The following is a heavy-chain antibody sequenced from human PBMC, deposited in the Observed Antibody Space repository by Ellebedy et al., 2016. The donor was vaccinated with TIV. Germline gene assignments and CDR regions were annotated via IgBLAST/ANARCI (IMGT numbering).Heavy chain of an antibody. CDR2: IKQDGSEK. CDR1: GFTFSSYW. CDR3: AKEGIRPYYYGSESLGMDV. D-gene: IGHD3-10*01. J-gene: IGHJ6*02. Sequence: GESLKISCAASGFTFSSYWMSWVRQAPGKGLEWVANIKQDGSEKYYVDSVKGRFTISRDNAKNSLYLQMNSLRAEDTAVYYCAKEGIRPYYYGSESLGMDVWGQGTTVTVSS. V-gene: IGHV3-7*03.